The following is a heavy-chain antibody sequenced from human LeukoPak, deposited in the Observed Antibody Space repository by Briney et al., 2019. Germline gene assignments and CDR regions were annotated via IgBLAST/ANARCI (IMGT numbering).Heavy chain of an antibody. Sequence: ASVKVSCKASGYTFTSYGISWVRQAPGQGLEWMGWISAYNGNTNYAQKLQGRVTITADKSTSTAYMELSSLRSEDTAVYYCTRASSAEQLVTAWGQGTLVTVSS. CDR2: ISAYNGNT. D-gene: IGHD6-6*01. J-gene: IGHJ5*02. CDR3: TRASSAEQLVTA. V-gene: IGHV1-18*04. CDR1: GYTFTSYG.